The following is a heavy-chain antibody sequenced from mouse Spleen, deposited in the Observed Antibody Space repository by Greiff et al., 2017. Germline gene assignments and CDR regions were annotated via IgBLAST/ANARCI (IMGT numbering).Heavy chain of an antibody. Sequence: QVQLQQSGPELVKPGASVKISCKASGYAFSSSWMNWVKQRPGKGLEWIGRIYPGDGDTNYNGKFKGKATLTADKSSSTAYMQLSSLTSEDSAVYFCARTFNWGYYFDYWGQGTTLTVSS. CDR2: IYPGDGDT. CDR3: ARTFNWGYYFDY. V-gene: IGHV1-82*01. D-gene: IGHD4-1*02. J-gene: IGHJ2*01. CDR1: GYAFSSSW.